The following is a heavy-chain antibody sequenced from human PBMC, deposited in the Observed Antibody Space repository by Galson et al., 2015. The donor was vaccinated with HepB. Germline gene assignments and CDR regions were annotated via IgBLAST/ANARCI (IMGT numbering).Heavy chain of an antibody. CDR2: IYTSGST. V-gene: IGHV4-4*07. CDR3: ARIGEDYRYCSSTSCHTNWFDP. CDR1: GGSISSYY. Sequence: SETLSLTCTVSGGSISSYYWSWIRQPAGKGLEWIGRIYTSGSTNYNPSLKSRVTMSVDTSKNQFSLKLSSVTAADTAVYYCARIGEDYRYCSSTSCHTNWFDPWGQGTLVTVSS. D-gene: IGHD2-2*02. J-gene: IGHJ5*02.